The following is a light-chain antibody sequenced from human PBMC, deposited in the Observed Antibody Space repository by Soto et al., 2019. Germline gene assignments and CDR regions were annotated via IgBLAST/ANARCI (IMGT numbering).Light chain of an antibody. Sequence: EIVLTQSRGTLSLSPGERATLSCRASQSVSSSYLAWYQQKPGQAPRLLIYGASSRATGIPDRFSGSGSGTDFTLAISRLEPEDFAVYYCQQYGSPITFGQGTRLEIK. CDR1: QSVSSSY. CDR3: QQYGSPIT. V-gene: IGKV3-20*01. J-gene: IGKJ5*01. CDR2: GAS.